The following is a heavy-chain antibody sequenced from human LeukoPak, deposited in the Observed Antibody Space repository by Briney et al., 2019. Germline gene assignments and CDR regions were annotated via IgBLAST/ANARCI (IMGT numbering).Heavy chain of an antibody. D-gene: IGHD5-24*01. CDR2: VYRTGDT. CDR1: GAYINSGAQY. J-gene: IGHJ4*01. CDR3: AGKDGTSASFDY. V-gene: IGHV4-31*03. Sequence: SETLSLTCTVSGAYINSGAQYWGWIRQHPEKGLEWMGYVYRTGDTYYSPSLQSRIVMSVDTSKNQFSLRLSPVTAADTAVYFCAGKDGTSASFDYWGQGILVTVST.